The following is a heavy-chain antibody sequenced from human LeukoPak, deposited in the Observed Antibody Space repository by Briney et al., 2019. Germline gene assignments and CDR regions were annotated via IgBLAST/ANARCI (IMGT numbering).Heavy chain of an antibody. CDR3: ARDLWEVNTAVVWYFDL. J-gene: IGHJ2*01. V-gene: IGHV4-4*02. Sequence: PSETLSLTCTVSGGSISSNNWWSWVRQPPGKGLEWIGEIYHSGSTNYNPSLKSRVTISVDKSKNQFSLKLSSVTAADTAVYYCARDLWEVNTAVVWYFDLWGRGTLVTVSS. CDR2: IYHSGST. D-gene: IGHD1-26*01. CDR1: GGSISSNNW.